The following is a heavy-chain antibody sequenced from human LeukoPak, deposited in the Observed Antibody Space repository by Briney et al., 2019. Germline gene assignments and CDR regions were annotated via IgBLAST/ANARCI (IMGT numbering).Heavy chain of an antibody. D-gene: IGHD4-23*01. CDR3: ARARMVVPPVVPPLYMDV. J-gene: IGHJ6*03. CDR2: ISGSGGST. V-gene: IGHV3-23*01. Sequence: GGSLRLSCAASGFTFSSYAMSWVRQAPGKGLEWVSAISGSGGSTYYADSVKGRFTISRDNAKNSVFLQMNSLRAEDTAVYYCARARMVVPPVVPPLYMDVWGKGTTVTVSS. CDR1: GFTFSSYA.